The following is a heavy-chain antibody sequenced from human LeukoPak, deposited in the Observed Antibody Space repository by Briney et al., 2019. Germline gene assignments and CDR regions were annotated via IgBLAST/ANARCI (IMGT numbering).Heavy chain of an antibody. J-gene: IGHJ4*02. V-gene: IGHV3-49*04. CDR1: GFTFGDSA. CDR2: IRSKAYGGTT. D-gene: IGHD2-15*01. Sequence: GGSLRLSCTASGFTFGDSAMSWVRQAPGKGLEWVGFIRSKAYGGTTEYAASVKGRFTISRDDSKSIAYLQMNSLKTEDTAVYYCTRLVGGGPFDYWGQGTLVTVSS. CDR3: TRLVGGGPFDY.